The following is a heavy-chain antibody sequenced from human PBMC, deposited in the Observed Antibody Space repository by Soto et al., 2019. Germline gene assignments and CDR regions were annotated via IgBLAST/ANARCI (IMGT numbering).Heavy chain of an antibody. CDR2: ISYDGSNK. V-gene: IGHV3-30*18. J-gene: IGHJ4*02. CDR1: GVTFSRYG. CDR3: AQELGYCSGGSCYGFDY. Sequence: WGALRLSCGASGVTFSRYGLHGGRQGPGKGLGGVAVISYDGSNKYYADSVKGRFTISRDNSKSTLYLQMNSLRAEDTAVYYCAQELGYCSGGSCYGFDYWGQGTLVTVSS. D-gene: IGHD2-15*01.